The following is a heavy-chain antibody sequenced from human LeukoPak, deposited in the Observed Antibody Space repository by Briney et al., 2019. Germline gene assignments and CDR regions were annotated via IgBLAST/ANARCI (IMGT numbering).Heavy chain of an antibody. CDR3: AREGAVPGIDP. J-gene: IGHJ5*02. CDR2: ISHSGTT. CDR1: GYSITSGFS. Sequence: PSETLSLTCAVSGYSITSGFSWGWIRQPPGKGLEWICTISHSGTTDYKSTLESRLTISMDTSKNLFSPRLTSVTAADTAVYYCAREGAVPGIDPWGQGTLVTVSS. D-gene: IGHD3-16*01. V-gene: IGHV4-38-2*02.